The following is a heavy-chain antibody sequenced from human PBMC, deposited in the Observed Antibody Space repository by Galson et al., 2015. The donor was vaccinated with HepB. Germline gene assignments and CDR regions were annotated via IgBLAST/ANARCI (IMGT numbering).Heavy chain of an antibody. CDR3: ASHVYDYVWGTGWFDP. J-gene: IGHJ5*02. CDR2: IYYSGST. CDR1: GGSISSYY. V-gene: IGHV4-59*01. D-gene: IGHD3-16*01. Sequence: TLSLTCTVSGGSISSYYWSWIRQPPGKGLEWIGYIYYSGSTNYNPSLKSRVTISVDTSKNQFSLKLSSVTAADTAVYYCASHVYDYVWGTGWFDPWGQGTLVTVSS.